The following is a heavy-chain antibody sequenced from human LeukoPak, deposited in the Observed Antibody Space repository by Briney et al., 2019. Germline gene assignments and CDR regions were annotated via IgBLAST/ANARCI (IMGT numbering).Heavy chain of an antibody. CDR1: GFTFSSYW. Sequence: GGSLRLSCAASGFTFSSYWMSWVRQAPGKGLEWVANIKQDGSEKYYVDSVKGRFTISRDNAKNSLYLQMDSLRAEDTAVYYCARDAYDTAMVFFDYWGQGTLVTVSS. J-gene: IGHJ4*02. D-gene: IGHD5-18*01. CDR3: ARDAYDTAMVFFDY. V-gene: IGHV3-7*01. CDR2: IKQDGSEK.